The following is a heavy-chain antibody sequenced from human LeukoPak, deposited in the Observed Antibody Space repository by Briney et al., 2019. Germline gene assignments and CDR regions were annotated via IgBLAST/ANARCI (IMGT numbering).Heavy chain of an antibody. CDR3: ATSGGFNSPRHY. CDR1: AGSISSYY. Sequence: SETLSLTCTVSAGSISSYYWTWIRQPPGKGLEWIGYIYYNGTTNYNPSLRNRVAISIDTSKNQFSLKLNSATAADTAVYYCATSGGFNSPRHYWGQGTLVTVSS. D-gene: IGHD3-16*01. J-gene: IGHJ4*02. CDR2: IYYNGTT. V-gene: IGHV4-59*01.